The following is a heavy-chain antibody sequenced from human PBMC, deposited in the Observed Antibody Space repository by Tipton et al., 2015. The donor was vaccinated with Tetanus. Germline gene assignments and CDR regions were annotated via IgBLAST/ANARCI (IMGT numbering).Heavy chain of an antibody. CDR1: GGSISSGGYY. CDR3: ARFSSRDRVDI. Sequence: TLSHTCTVSGGSISSGGYYWSWIRQHPGKGLEWIGYIYYSGSTYYNPSLKSRVTISVDTSKNQFSLKLSSVTAADTAVYYCARFSSRDRVDIWGQGTMVTVSS. J-gene: IGHJ3*02. CDR2: IYYSGST. D-gene: IGHD3-22*01. V-gene: IGHV4-31*03.